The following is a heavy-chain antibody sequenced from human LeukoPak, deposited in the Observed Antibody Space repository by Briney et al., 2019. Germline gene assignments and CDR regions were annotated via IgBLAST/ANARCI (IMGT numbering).Heavy chain of an antibody. D-gene: IGHD2-2*01. CDR2: ISYDGSNK. V-gene: IGHV3-30-3*01. Sequence: GGSLRLSCAASGFTFSSYAMHWVRQAPGKGLEWVAVISYDGSNKYYADSVKGRFTISRGNSKNTLYLQMNSLRAEDTAVYYCARAHDLYCSSTSCYHLDYWGQGTLVTVSS. CDR3: ARAHDLYCSSTSCYHLDY. J-gene: IGHJ4*02. CDR1: GFTFSSYA.